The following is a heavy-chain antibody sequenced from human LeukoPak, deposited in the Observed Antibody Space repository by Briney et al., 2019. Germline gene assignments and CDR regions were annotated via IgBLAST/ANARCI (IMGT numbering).Heavy chain of an antibody. CDR3: TTDGVVQRSDY. V-gene: IGHV3-15*01. CDR2: IKSKTDGGTT. CDR1: GLTFSNAW. Sequence: GGALRLSCAASGLTFSNAWVSWVRQAPGKGLEWVGRIKSKTDGGTTDYAAPVKGRFTISRDDSKNTLYLQMNSLKTEDTAVYYCTTDGVVQRSDYWGQGTPVTVSS. J-gene: IGHJ4*02. D-gene: IGHD2-2*01.